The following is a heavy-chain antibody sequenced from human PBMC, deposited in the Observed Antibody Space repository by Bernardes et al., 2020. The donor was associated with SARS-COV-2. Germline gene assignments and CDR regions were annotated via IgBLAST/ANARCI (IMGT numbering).Heavy chain of an antibody. D-gene: IGHD3-22*01. CDR2: ISGSSSTI. CDR3: ARNSDYFDY. CDR1: GFTFSSYS. J-gene: IGHJ4*02. V-gene: IGHV3-48*04. Sequence: GGSLRLSCAASGFTFSSYSMNWVRQAPGKGLEWVSYISGSSSTINYADSVKGRFTISRDNAKNSVYLQMNSLRAEDTAVYYCARNSDYFDYWGQGTLVTVSS.